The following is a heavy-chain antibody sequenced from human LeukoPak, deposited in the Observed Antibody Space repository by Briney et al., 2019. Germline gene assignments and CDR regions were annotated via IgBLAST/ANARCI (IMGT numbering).Heavy chain of an antibody. CDR1: GFTFSSYG. CDR2: ISYDGSNK. Sequence: GGSLRLSCAASGFTFSSYGMHWVRQAPGKGLEWVAVISYDGSNKYYADSVKGRFTISRDNSKNTLYLQMNSLRAEDTAVYYCAKLDGGYSSSSGGVVLDYWGQGTLVTVSS. V-gene: IGHV3-30*18. J-gene: IGHJ4*02. D-gene: IGHD6-6*01. CDR3: AKLDGGYSSSSGGVVLDY.